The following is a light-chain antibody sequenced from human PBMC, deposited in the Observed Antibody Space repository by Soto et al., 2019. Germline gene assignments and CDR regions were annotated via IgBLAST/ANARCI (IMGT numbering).Light chain of an antibody. CDR3: LKHNTYPWT. CDR1: QVITND. Sequence: DIQMTQSPSSLSASIGDRVTITCRSSQVITNDLGWYQQKPGKAPKRLIYAASTLQSGVPSRFSGSGSGTEFPLTISSLQPEDFATYYCLKHNTYPWTFGQGTKVEIK. V-gene: IGKV1-17*01. J-gene: IGKJ1*01. CDR2: AAS.